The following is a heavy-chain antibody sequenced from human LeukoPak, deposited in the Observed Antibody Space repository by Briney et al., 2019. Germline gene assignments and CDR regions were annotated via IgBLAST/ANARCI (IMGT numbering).Heavy chain of an antibody. J-gene: IGHJ4*02. Sequence: SQTLSLTCTVSGGSISSGSYYWSWIRQPAGKGLEWIGRIYTSGSTNYNPSLKSRVTISVDTSKNQFSLKLGSVTAADTAVYYCARVGADYGDFSGFDYWGQGTLVTVSS. CDR1: GGSISSGSYY. V-gene: IGHV4-61*02. CDR3: ARVGADYGDFSGFDY. CDR2: IYTSGST. D-gene: IGHD4-17*01.